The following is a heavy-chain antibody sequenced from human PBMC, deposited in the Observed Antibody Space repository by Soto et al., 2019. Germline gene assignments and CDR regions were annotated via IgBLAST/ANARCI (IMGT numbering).Heavy chain of an antibody. V-gene: IGHV5-51*01. D-gene: IGHD3-10*01. CDR3: AKALWFGGSHDAFDI. CDR1: GYSFSSFW. CDR2: IYPGDSDT. J-gene: IGHJ3*02. Sequence: PGESLKISCKGSGYSFSSFWIGWARQMPGKGLEWMGIIYPGDSDTRYSPSLQGQVTISADKSITTAYLQWSSLKASDTAMYYCAKALWFGGSHDAFDIWGQGTMVTVSS.